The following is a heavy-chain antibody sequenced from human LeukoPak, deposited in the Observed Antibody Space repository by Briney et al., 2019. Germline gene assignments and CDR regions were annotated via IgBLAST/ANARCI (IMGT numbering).Heavy chain of an antibody. CDR1: GFTFSSYA. D-gene: IGHD2-8*01. J-gene: IGHJ6*03. V-gene: IGHV3-20*04. Sequence: PGGSLRLSCAASGFTFSSYAMHWVRQAPGKGLEWVSGINWNGGSTGYADSVKGRFTISRDNAKNSLYLQMNSLRAEDTALYYCARDRTNAYYYYYMDVWGKGTTVTVSS. CDR2: INWNGGST. CDR3: ARDRTNAYYYYYMDV.